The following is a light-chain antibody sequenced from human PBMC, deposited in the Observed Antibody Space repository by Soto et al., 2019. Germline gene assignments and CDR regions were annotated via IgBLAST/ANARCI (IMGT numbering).Light chain of an antibody. CDR2: TDN. V-gene: IGLV1-47*02. CDR1: SSNIGNNY. CDR3: AAWDGSLSGWV. J-gene: IGLJ3*02. Sequence: QSVLTQPPSASGTPGQRVTISCSGSSSNIGNNYVYWYHQLPGTAPKLLIYTDNQRPSGVPDRFSGSKSGTSASLAISGLRSEDAADYYCAAWDGSLSGWVLGGGTKVTVL.